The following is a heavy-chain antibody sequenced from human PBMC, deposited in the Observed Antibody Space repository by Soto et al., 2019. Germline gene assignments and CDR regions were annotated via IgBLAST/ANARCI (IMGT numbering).Heavy chain of an antibody. V-gene: IGHV4-39*07. CDR2: FYYSGST. Sequence: SETLSLTCTVSGGSISSSSYYWGWIRQPPGKGLEWIGSFYYSGSTYYNPSLKSRVTISVDTSKNQFSLKLSSVTAADTAVYYCARGGGVYYFDYWGQGTLVTVSS. CDR1: GGSISSSSYY. D-gene: IGHD2-8*02. J-gene: IGHJ4*02. CDR3: ARGGGVYYFDY.